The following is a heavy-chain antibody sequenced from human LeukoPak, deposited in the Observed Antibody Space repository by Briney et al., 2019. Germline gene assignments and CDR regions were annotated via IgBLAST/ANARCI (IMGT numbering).Heavy chain of an antibody. D-gene: IGHD2-2*01. CDR2: INHSGST. CDR3: ASRYCSSTSCSEGYNWFDP. V-gene: IGHV4-34*01. CDR1: GGSYSGYY. Sequence: PSETLSLTCAVYGGSYSGYYWSWIRQPPGKGLEWIGEINHSGSTNYNPSLKSRVTISVDTSMNQFSLKLTSVTAADTAVYYCASRYCSSTSCSEGYNWFDPWSQGTLVTVSS. J-gene: IGHJ5*02.